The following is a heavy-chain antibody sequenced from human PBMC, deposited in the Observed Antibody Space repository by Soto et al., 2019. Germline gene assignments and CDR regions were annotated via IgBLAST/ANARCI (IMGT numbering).Heavy chain of an antibody. CDR1: GGSFSGYY. Sequence: SETLSLTCAVYGGSFSGYYWSWIRQPPGKGLEWIGEINHSGSTNYNPSLKSRVTISVDTSKNQFSLKLSSVTAADTAVYYCARWSLWYSSGWLDYWGQGTLVTVSS. V-gene: IGHV4-34*01. J-gene: IGHJ4*02. D-gene: IGHD6-19*01. CDR2: INHSGST. CDR3: ARWSLWYSSGWLDY.